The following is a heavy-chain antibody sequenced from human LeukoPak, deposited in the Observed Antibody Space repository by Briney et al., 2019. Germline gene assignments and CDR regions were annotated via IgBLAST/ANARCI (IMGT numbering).Heavy chain of an antibody. V-gene: IGHV3-7*01. CDR2: IKQDGSEK. CDR3: ARQSSNFDYGMDV. J-gene: IGHJ6*02. Sequence: GGSLRLSCAASGFTFSTYWMSWVRQAPGKGLEWVANIKQDGSEKNYVDSVKGRFTISRDNAKNSMNLQMNSLRAEDTAVYYCARQSSNFDYGMDVWGQGTTVTVSS. CDR1: GFTFSTYW. D-gene: IGHD6-13*01.